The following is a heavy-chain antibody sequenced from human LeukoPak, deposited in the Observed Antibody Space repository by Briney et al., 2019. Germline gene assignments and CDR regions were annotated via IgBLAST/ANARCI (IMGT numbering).Heavy chain of an antibody. V-gene: IGHV1-2*02. J-gene: IGHJ6*03. CDR1: GYTFTGYY. Sequence: ASVKVSCKASGYTFTGYYMHWVRQAPGQRLEWMGWINPNSGGTNYAQKFQGRVTMTRDTSISTAYMELSRLRSDDTAVYYCARGEGVGIYYYYMDVWGKGTTVTVSS. D-gene: IGHD3-16*01. CDR3: ARGEGVGIYYYYMDV. CDR2: INPNSGGT.